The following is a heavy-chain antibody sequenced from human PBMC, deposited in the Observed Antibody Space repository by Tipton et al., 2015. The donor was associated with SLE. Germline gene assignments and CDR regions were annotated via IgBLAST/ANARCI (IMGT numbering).Heavy chain of an antibody. CDR3: AREAGRGGASDY. J-gene: IGHJ4*02. CDR2: ISSSGSTI. Sequence: SLRLSCAASGFTFHDYAMHWVRQAPGKGLEWVSYISSSGSTIYYADSVKGRFTISRDNAKNSLYLQMNSLRAEDTAVYYCAREAGRGGASDYWGQGTLVTVSS. V-gene: IGHV3-48*03. CDR1: GFTFHDYA. D-gene: IGHD1-26*01.